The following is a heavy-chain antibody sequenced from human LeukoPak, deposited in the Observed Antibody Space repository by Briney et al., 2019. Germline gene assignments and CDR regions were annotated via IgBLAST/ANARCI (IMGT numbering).Heavy chain of an antibody. V-gene: IGHV4-39*07. Sequence: SETLSLTCTVSGGSISSSSYYWGWIRQPPGKGPEWIGSIYYSGSTYYNPSLKSRVTISVDTSKNQFSLKLSSVTAADTAVYYCARTDSSGYYEGPFDYWGQGTLVTVSS. CDR3: ARTDSSGYYEGPFDY. CDR2: IYYSGST. D-gene: IGHD3-22*01. CDR1: GGSISSSSYY. J-gene: IGHJ4*02.